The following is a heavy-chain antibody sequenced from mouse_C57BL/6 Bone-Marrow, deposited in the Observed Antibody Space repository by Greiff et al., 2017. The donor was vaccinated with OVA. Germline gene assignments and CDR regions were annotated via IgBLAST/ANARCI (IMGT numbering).Heavy chain of an antibody. D-gene: IGHD1-1*01. V-gene: IGHV3-6*01. CDR1: GYSITSGYF. CDR2: ISYDGSN. Sequence: DVKLVESGPGLAKPSQSLSLSCSVTGYSITSGYFWNWIRQFPGNKLEWMGYISYDGSNNYNPSLKNRISLTLDTSKNQFFLKLNSVTTEDTATYDCASYGSSWYYAMDYWGQGTSVTVSS. J-gene: IGHJ4*01. CDR3: ASYGSSWYYAMDY.